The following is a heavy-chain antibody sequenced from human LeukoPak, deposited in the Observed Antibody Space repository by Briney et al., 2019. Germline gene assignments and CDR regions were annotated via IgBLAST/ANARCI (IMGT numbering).Heavy chain of an antibody. CDR1: GFTFSRSW. J-gene: IGHJ4*02. V-gene: IGHV3-74*01. CDR2: MNSDGSST. Sequence: GGSLRLSCAGSGFTFSRSWMHWVRQAPGRGLVCVSRMNSDGSSTSYADSVKGRFTISRDNAKNTLYLQMNSLRAEDTAVYYCTSDTVDTAVGIDYWGQGTLVTVSS. CDR3: TSDTVDTAVGIDY. D-gene: IGHD5-18*01.